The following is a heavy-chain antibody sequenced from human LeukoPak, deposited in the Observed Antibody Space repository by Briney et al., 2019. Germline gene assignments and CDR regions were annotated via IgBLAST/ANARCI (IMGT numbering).Heavy chain of an antibody. Sequence: PGGSLRLSCAASGFTFSTFAMHWVRQAPGKGLEWVAAVGHNAAGTYYADSVKGRFTISRDNSRNAMYLQMNSLTADDTDVYYCAKACLVATTPGRGMDVWGQGTTVAVSS. V-gene: IGHV3-23*01. CDR3: AKACLVATTPGRGMDV. J-gene: IGHJ6*02. D-gene: IGHD5-24*01. CDR1: GFTFSTFA. CDR2: VGHNAAGT.